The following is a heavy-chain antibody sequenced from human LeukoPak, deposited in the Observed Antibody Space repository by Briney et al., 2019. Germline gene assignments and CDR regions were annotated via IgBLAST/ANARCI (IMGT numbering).Heavy chain of an antibody. J-gene: IGHJ4*02. Sequence: GGSLRLSCAASGFTFSNYAISWVRQAPGKGLEWVSIISLTGGSTYYADSVKGRFTISRDSSKNTLYLHINSLRAEDTARYYCVRRGSYFDYWGQGTLVAVSS. CDR1: GFTFSNYA. V-gene: IGHV3-23*01. CDR2: ISLTGGST. D-gene: IGHD6-6*01. CDR3: VRRGSYFDY.